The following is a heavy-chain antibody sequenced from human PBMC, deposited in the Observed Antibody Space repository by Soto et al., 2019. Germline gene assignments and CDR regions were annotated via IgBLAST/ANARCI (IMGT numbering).Heavy chain of an antibody. D-gene: IGHD3-3*01. V-gene: IGHV3-33*01. CDR3: ARDHDFWSGYYPFDY. Sequence: GGSLRLSCAASGFTFSSYGMHWVRQAPGKGLEWVAVIWYDGSNKYYADSVKGRFTISRDNSKNTLYLQMNSLRAEDTAVYYCARDHDFWSGYYPFDYWGQGTLVTVSS. J-gene: IGHJ4*02. CDR1: GFTFSSYG. CDR2: IWYDGSNK.